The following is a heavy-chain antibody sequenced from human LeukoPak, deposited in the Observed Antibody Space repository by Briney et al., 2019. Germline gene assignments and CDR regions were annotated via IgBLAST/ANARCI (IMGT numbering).Heavy chain of an antibody. CDR2: INSSSSTI. J-gene: IGHJ4*02. Sequence: GGSLRLSCAASGFTFSSYSMNWVRQAPGKGLEWVSYINSSSSTIYYADPVKGRFTISRDNAKSSLYLAMNSLRAEDTAVYYCARKGGYGMVATRNWGQGTLVTVSS. V-gene: IGHV3-48*04. CDR3: ARKGGYGMVATRN. CDR1: GFTFSSYS. D-gene: IGHD5-12*01.